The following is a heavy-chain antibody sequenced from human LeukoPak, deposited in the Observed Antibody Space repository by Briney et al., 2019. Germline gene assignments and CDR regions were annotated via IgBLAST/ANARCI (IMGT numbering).Heavy chain of an antibody. CDR3: ATTLAAAGAYFDY. D-gene: IGHD6-13*01. J-gene: IGHJ4*02. Sequence: ASVKVSCKASGYTFTGYYMHWVRQAPGQGLEWMGWINPNSGGTNYAQKFQGRVTMTRDTSISTAYMELSRLRSDDTAVYYCATTLAAAGAYFDYWGQETLVTVSS. CDR1: GYTFTGYY. CDR2: INPNSGGT. V-gene: IGHV1-2*02.